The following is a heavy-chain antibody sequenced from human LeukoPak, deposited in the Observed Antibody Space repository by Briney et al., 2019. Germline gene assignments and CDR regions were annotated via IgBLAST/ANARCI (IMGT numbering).Heavy chain of an antibody. CDR2: IPYDGSNK. D-gene: IGHD2-15*01. CDR3: AREGCSGGGCYSFDY. V-gene: IGHV3-30-3*01. CDR1: GFTFSRYA. J-gene: IGHJ4*02. Sequence: GRSLRLSCAASGFTFSRYAMHWVRQAPGKGLEWVAVIPYDGSNKYYADSVKGRFTISRDNSKNTLYLQMNSLRAEDTAVYYCAREGCSGGGCYSFDYWGQGTLVTVSS.